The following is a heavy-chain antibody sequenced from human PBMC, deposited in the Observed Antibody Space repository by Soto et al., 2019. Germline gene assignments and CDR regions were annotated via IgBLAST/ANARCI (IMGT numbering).Heavy chain of an antibody. CDR1: GFTFSTYA. J-gene: IGHJ4*02. CDR2: IKSKTDGGTT. V-gene: IGHV3-15*01. Sequence: SLRLSCAGSGFTFSTYAMSWVRQAPGKGLEWVGRIKSKTDGGTTDYAAPVKGRFTISRDDSKNTLYLQMNSLKTEDTAVYYCTTEVTAVAGKGGYWGQGTLVTVSS. CDR3: TTEVTAVAGKGGY. D-gene: IGHD6-19*01.